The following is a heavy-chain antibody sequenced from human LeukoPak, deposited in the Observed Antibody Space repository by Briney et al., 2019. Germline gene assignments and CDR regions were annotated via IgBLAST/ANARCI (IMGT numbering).Heavy chain of an antibody. Sequence: GGSLRLSCAASGFTFSSSWMSWVRQAPGKGLEWVANIKEDGSEKYYVDSVKGRFTISRDNAQNSLYLHMNSLRAEDTATYYCAKDSLFGYPALDYWGQGTLVTVSS. J-gene: IGHJ4*02. CDR2: IKEDGSEK. CDR1: GFTFSSSW. D-gene: IGHD2-2*03. CDR3: AKDSLFGYPALDY. V-gene: IGHV3-7*01.